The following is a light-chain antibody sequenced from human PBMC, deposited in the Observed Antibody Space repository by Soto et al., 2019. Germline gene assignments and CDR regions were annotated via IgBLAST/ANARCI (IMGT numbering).Light chain of an antibody. CDR3: QVRTDWPPFKYT. J-gene: IGKJ2*01. CDR1: QSVDSF. V-gene: IGKV3-11*01. CDR2: DTS. Sequence: EIVLTQSPASLSLSPGERATLSCRASQSVDSFLAWYQQKPGRNPRLLIYDTSNRATGIPARFSGSGSGTDFTLTISRLEPEDFAVYYCQVRTDWPPFKYTFGQGTKLEVK.